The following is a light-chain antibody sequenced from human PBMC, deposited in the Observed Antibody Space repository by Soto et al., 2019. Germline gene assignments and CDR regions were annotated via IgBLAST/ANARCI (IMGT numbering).Light chain of an antibody. Sequence: EIVLTQSPGTLSLSPGERATLSCRASQSINNRYLAWYHQKPGQAPRLLIYAASSRATGIPDRFSGSGSGTDFTLTISRLEPEDFAVYYCQQFGSSPGFTFGPGTKVYIK. CDR1: QSINNRY. CDR2: AAS. CDR3: QQFGSSPGFT. J-gene: IGKJ3*01. V-gene: IGKV3-20*01.